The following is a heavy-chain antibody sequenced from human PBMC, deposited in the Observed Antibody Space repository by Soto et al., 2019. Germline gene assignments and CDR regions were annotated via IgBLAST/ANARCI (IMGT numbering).Heavy chain of an antibody. CDR1: GFTFSSYA. J-gene: IGHJ4*02. V-gene: IGHV3-23*01. CDR2: ISGSGGIT. Sequence: EVQLLESGGGVVQPGGSLRLSCAASGFTFSSYAMTWVRQAPGKGLEWVSGISGSGGITYYADSVKGRFSISRDNSKNTIYLQMNTLRAEDTALYYCANDSRVGSWYIDYWGQGTLVSVSS. CDR3: ANDSRVGSWYIDY. D-gene: IGHD6-13*01.